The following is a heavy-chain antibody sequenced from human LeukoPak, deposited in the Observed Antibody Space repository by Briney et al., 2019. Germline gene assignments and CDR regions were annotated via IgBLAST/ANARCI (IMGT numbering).Heavy chain of an antibody. V-gene: IGHV1-24*01. J-gene: IGHJ4*02. CDR2: FDSEDGET. D-gene: IGHD3-22*01. CDR1: GYTLTELA. CDR3: ATVSRGYYDSSGYPFDY. Sequence: GASVKVSCKVSGYTLTELAMHWVRQAPGKGIEWMGGFDSEDGETIYAQKFQGRVTMTEDTSTDTAYMELSSLRPEDTAVYYCATVSRGYYDSSGYPFDYWGQGTLVTVSS.